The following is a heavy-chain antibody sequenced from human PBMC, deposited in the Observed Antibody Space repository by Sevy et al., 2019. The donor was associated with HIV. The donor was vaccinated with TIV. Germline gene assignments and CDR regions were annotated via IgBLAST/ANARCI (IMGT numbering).Heavy chain of an antibody. CDR1: GFTVNTNY. CDR2: IYSGGST. D-gene: IGHD3-3*01. CDR3: ARFRGGSKGTAFDY. V-gene: IGHV3-53*01. Sequence: GGSLRLSCTASGFTVNTNYMSWVRQAPEKGLEWVSVIYSGGSTYYADSVKGGFTISRDNSKNTVYLQMNSLRAEDTAVYYCARFRGGSKGTAFDYWGQGTLVTVSS. J-gene: IGHJ4*02.